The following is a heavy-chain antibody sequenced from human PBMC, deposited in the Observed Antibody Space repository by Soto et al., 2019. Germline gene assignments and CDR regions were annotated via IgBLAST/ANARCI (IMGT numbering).Heavy chain of an antibody. D-gene: IGHD6-13*01. CDR1: GGSFSGYY. J-gene: IGHJ4*02. V-gene: IGHV4-34*01. CDR2: INHSGST. CDR3: ARGLNEGAGNSSRKNDY. Sequence: SETLSLTCAVYGGSFSGYYWSWIRQPPGKGLEWIGEINHSGSTNYNPSLKSRVTISVDTSKNQFSLKLSSVTAADTAVYYCARGLNEGAGNSSRKNDYWGQGPLVTVP.